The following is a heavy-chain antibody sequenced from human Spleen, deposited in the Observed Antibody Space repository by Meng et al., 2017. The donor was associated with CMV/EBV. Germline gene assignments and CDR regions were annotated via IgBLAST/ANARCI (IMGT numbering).Heavy chain of an antibody. CDR2: IKSKSDGGTT. D-gene: IGHD6-6*01. CDR3: TAPKTDEYSSSWY. V-gene: IGHV3-15*01. Sequence: SGFTFRNAWSSWVRPAPGKGLEWVGRIKSKSDGGTTDYAAPVKGRFTISRDGSKNTLYLQMNSLKTEDTAVYYCTAPKTDEYSSSWYWGQGTLVTVSS. CDR1: GFTFRNAW. J-gene: IGHJ4*02.